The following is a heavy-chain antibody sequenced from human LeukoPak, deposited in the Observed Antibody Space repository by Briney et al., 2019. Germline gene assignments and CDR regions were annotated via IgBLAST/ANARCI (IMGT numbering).Heavy chain of an antibody. Sequence: TLSLTCAVSGGSISSGGYSWSWIRQPPGKGLEWIGYIYHSGSTYYNPSLKSRVTISVDRSKNQFSLKLSSVTAADTAVYYCARGDHYDSSGYSWFDPWGQGTLVTVSS. D-gene: IGHD3-22*01. V-gene: IGHV4-30-2*01. CDR2: IYHSGST. CDR3: ARGDHYDSSGYSWFDP. CDR1: GGSISSGGYS. J-gene: IGHJ5*02.